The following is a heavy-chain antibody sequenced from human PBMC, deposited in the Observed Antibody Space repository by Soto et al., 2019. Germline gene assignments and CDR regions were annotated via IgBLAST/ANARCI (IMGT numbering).Heavy chain of an antibody. CDR1: GYTFTSYG. CDR3: ARDLTMVRGNNWFDP. V-gene: IGHV1-18*01. J-gene: IGHJ5*02. Sequence: GASVKVSCKASGYTFTSYGISWVRQAPGQGLEWMGWISAYNGNTNYAQKLQGRVTMTTDTSTSTAYMELRSLRSDDTAVYYCARDLTMVRGNNWFDPWGQGTLVTVSS. CDR2: ISAYNGNT. D-gene: IGHD3-10*01.